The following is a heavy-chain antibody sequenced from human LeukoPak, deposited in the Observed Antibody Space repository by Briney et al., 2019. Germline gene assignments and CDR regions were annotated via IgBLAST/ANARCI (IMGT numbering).Heavy chain of an antibody. J-gene: IGHJ2*01. Sequence: SETLSLTCTVSGGSISSYYWSWIRQPPGKGLEWIGYTYYSGSTNYNPSLKSRVTISVDTSKNQFSLKLSSVTAADTAVYYCARGGQQLAPYWYFDLWGRGTLVTVSS. D-gene: IGHD6-13*01. CDR3: ARGGQQLAPYWYFDL. CDR1: GGSISSYY. CDR2: TYYSGST. V-gene: IGHV4-59*01.